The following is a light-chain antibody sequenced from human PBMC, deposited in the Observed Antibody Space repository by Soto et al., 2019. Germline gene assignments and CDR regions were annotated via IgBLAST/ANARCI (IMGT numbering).Light chain of an antibody. Sequence: DIQMTQSPSTLSASVGDRVTITCRASQTISSWLAWYQQKPGKAPDLLIYDASRLAGGVPSRFSGSGSGTEFTLTISSLQPDDVATDCSQQYNSYSWTFGQGTKV. CDR2: DAS. CDR3: QQYNSYSWT. V-gene: IGKV1-5*01. CDR1: QTISSW. J-gene: IGKJ1*01.